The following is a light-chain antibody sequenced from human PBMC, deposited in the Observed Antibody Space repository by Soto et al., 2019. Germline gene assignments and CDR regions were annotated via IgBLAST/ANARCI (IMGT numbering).Light chain of an antibody. CDR1: QAVSSIL. CDR2: GES. CDR3: QQHGTSPI. Sequence: EVVLTQSPGTLSLSPGERATLSCRASQAVSSILLAWYQQKPGQAPRLLIYGESSRATGIPDRFSGSGSGTDFTLTVSRLEPEDFAVYYCQQHGTSPIFGGGTKVEIK. J-gene: IGKJ4*01. V-gene: IGKV3-20*01.